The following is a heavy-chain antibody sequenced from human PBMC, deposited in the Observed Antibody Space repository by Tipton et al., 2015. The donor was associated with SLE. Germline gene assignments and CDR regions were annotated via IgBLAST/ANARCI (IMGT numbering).Heavy chain of an antibody. CDR3: ASLAGTYSSYFRDY. J-gene: IGHJ4*02. D-gene: IGHD1-26*01. V-gene: IGHV4-39*07. Sequence: TLSLTCSVSGGSIRSSSFYWGWIRQPPGQGLEWIGSMHHTGATYSSPSLKSRVTLSLDKSQNQFSLKLTSVTAADTAVYYCASLAGTYSSYFRDYWGRGALVSVSS. CDR2: MHHTGAT. CDR1: GGSIRSSSFY.